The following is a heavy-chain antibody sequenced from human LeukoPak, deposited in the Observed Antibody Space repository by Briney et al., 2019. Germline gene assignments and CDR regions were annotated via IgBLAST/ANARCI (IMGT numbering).Heavy chain of an antibody. Sequence: GGSLRLSCAASGFTYSSYDMNWVRQAPGKGLEWVSYISSSGSTIYYADSVKGRFTISRDNAKNSLYLQMNSLRAEDTAVYYCARGPYSGYDPFDYWGQGTLVTVSS. D-gene: IGHD5-12*01. V-gene: IGHV3-48*03. CDR2: ISSSGSTI. J-gene: IGHJ4*02. CDR1: GFTYSSYD. CDR3: ARGPYSGYDPFDY.